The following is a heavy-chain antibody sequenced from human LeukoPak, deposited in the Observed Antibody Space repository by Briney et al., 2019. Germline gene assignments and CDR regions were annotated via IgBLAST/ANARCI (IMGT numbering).Heavy chain of an antibody. Sequence: GESLKISCKGSGYRFTSYWIGWVRQMPGKGLEWMGIIYPGDSDTRYSPSFQGQVTISADKSISTAYLQWSSLKASDTAMYYCARGGYDLASYFDYWGQGALVTVSS. J-gene: IGHJ4*02. CDR2: IYPGDSDT. D-gene: IGHD5-12*01. CDR1: GYRFTSYW. V-gene: IGHV5-51*01. CDR3: ARGGYDLASYFDY.